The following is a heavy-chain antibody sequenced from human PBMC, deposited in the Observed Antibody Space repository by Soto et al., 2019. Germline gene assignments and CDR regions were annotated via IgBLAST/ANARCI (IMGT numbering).Heavy chain of an antibody. CDR1: GGTFSSYA. D-gene: IGHD3-3*01. V-gene: IGHV1-69*06. CDR3: ARGRTGGFWSGTDATDLDY. Sequence: QVQLVQSGAEVKKPGSSVTVSCTASGGTFSSYAISWVRQAPGQGLEWMGGIIPIFGTANYAQTFQGRVTITADKSTSTAYMGRSSLRSEDTAVYYCARGRTGGFWSGTDATDLDYWGQGTLVTVSS. J-gene: IGHJ4*02. CDR2: IIPIFGTA.